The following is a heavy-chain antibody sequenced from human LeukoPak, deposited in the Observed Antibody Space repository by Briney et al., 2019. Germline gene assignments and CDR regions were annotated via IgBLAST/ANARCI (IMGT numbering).Heavy chain of an antibody. CDR2: IKQDGSEK. Sequence: GGSLRLSCAASGLTFSSYSMNWVRQAPGKGLEWVANIKQDGSEKYYVDSVKGRFTISRDNAKNSLYLQMNSLRAEDTAVYYCARGRGWRNYFDYWGQGTLVTVSS. V-gene: IGHV3-7*01. J-gene: IGHJ4*02. CDR1: GLTFSSYS. D-gene: IGHD6-19*01. CDR3: ARGRGWRNYFDY.